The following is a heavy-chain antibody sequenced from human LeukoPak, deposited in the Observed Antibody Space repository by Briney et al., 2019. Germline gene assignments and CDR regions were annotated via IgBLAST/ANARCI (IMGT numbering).Heavy chain of an antibody. CDR3: ARDLRDFDY. CDR2: IKGDGSEE. V-gene: IGHV3-7*04. D-gene: IGHD3-16*01. Sequence: GGSLRLSCTASGFIFSNTWMTWVRQAPGRGLEWVDNIKGDGSEENYVDSVKGRFAISRDNAKNSLYLQMNSLKAEDAAVYYCARDLRDFDYWGQGTLVTVSS. J-gene: IGHJ4*02. CDR1: GFIFSNTW.